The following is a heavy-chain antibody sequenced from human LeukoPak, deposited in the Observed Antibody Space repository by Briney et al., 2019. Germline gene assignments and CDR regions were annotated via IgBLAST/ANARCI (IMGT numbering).Heavy chain of an antibody. CDR1: GFTFSDYY. CDR2: ISSSGSTI. Sequence: AGSLRLSCAASGFTFSDYYMSWIRQAPGKGLEWVSYISSSGSTIYYADSVKGRFTISRDNAKNSLYLQMNSLRAEDTAVYYCAREDYYDSSGYEGAAFDIWGQGTMVTVSS. D-gene: IGHD3-22*01. V-gene: IGHV3-11*04. CDR3: AREDYYDSSGYEGAAFDI. J-gene: IGHJ3*02.